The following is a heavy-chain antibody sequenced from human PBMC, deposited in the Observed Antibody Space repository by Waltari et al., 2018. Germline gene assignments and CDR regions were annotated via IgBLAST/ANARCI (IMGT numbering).Heavy chain of an antibody. CDR2: IYYSGST. CDR3: ARVAYYYDSSGYHRGMDV. CDR1: GGSISSYY. V-gene: IGHV4-59*01. D-gene: IGHD3-22*01. J-gene: IGHJ6*04. Sequence: QVQLQESGPGLVKPSETLSLTCTVPGGSISSYYWSWIRQPPGKGLEWIGYIYYSGSTNYNPSLKSRVTISVDTSKNQFSLKLSSVTAADTAVYYCARVAYYYDSSGYHRGMDVWGKGTTVTVSS.